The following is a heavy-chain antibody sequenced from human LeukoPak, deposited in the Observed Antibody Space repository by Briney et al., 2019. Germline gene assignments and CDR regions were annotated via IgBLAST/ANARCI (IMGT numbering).Heavy chain of an antibody. Sequence: PGGSLRLSCAASGFTFSSYEMNWVRQAPGKGLEWVSYISSSGSTIYYADSVKGRFTISRDNAKNSLYLQMNSLRAEDTAVYYCARGDFITMVRGVTFDYWGQGTLVTVSS. CDR2: ISSSGSTI. V-gene: IGHV3-48*03. CDR3: ARGDFITMVRGVTFDY. D-gene: IGHD3-10*01. J-gene: IGHJ4*02. CDR1: GFTFSSYE.